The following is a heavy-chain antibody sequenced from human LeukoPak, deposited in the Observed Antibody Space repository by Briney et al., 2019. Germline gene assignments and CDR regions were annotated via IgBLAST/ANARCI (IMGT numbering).Heavy chain of an antibody. V-gene: IGHV4-34*01. Sequence: SETRSLTCAVYGGSFSGYYWSWIRQPPGNGLEWIGEINHSGSTNYNPSLKSRVTISVDTSKNQFSLKLSSVTAADTAVYYCARGSPVAGTENWFDPWGQGTLVTVSS. CDR2: INHSGST. CDR1: GGSFSGYY. D-gene: IGHD6-19*01. J-gene: IGHJ5*02. CDR3: ARGSPVAGTENWFDP.